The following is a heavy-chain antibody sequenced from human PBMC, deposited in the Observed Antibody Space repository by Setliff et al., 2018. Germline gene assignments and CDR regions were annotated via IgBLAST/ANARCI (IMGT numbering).Heavy chain of an antibody. J-gene: IGHJ3*02. D-gene: IGHD6-25*01. CDR2: ISPDSYYI. Sequence: AGGSLRLSCAASGFTFSSHSMHWVRQTPGKGLEWVSSISPDSYYIYYADSIKGRFTISRDNAKSSLYLQMNSLRAEDTAVFYCARSPANGGHDAFDIWGQGTMVTVSS. CDR1: GFTFSSHS. V-gene: IGHV3-21*03. CDR3: ARSPANGGHDAFDI.